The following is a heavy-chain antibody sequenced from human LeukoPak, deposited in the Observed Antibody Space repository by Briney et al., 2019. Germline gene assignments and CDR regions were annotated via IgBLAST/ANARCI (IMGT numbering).Heavy chain of an antibody. J-gene: IGHJ4*02. CDR3: ARLGVITGTTHDY. CDR2: INHSGST. Sequence: SETLSLTCAVYGGSFSGYYWSWIRQPPGKGLEWIGEINHSGSTNYNPSLKSRVTISVDTSKNQSSLKLSSVTAADTAVYYCARLGVITGTTHDYWGQGTLVTVSS. V-gene: IGHV4-34*01. CDR1: GGSFSGYY. D-gene: IGHD1-7*01.